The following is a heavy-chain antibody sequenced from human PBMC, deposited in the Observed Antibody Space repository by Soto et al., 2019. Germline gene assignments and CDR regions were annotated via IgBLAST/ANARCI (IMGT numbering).Heavy chain of an antibody. Sequence: EVQLLESGGGLVQPGGSLGLYCAASGFTFSSYAMSWVRQAPGKGLEWVSAISGSGGSTYYADSVKGRFTISRDNSKNTLYLQINSLRAEDTAVYYCAKGRQTAMVAGSIDYWGQGTLVTVSS. CDR3: AKGRQTAMVAGSIDY. CDR1: GFTFSSYA. D-gene: IGHD5-18*01. CDR2: ISGSGGST. V-gene: IGHV3-23*01. J-gene: IGHJ4*02.